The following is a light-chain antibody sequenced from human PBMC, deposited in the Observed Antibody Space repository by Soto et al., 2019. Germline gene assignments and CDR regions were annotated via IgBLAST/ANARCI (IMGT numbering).Light chain of an antibody. CDR1: SSDVGGYNY. V-gene: IGLV2-11*01. J-gene: IGLJ1*01. CDR2: DVS. Sequence: QSALAQPRSVSGSPGQSVTISCTGTSSDVGGYNYVSRYQQHPGKAPKLMIYDVSERPSGVPDRFSGSKSGNTASLTISGLQAEDEADYYCCSYACTFYVFVLGTKVTVL. CDR3: CSYACTFYV.